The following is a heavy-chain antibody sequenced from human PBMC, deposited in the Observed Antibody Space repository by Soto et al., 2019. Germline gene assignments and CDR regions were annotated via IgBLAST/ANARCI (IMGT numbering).Heavy chain of an antibody. V-gene: IGHV4-34*01. D-gene: IGHD3-3*01. CDR3: ARVLVTIFGVVSTADYGMDV. J-gene: IGHJ6*02. CDR1: GGSFSGYY. CDR2: INHSGRT. Sequence: SETLSLTCAVYGGSFSGYYWSWIRQPPGKGLEWIGEINHSGRTNYNPSLKSQVTIQVDTSKNQFSLKLSSVTAADTAVYYCARVLVTIFGVVSTADYGMDVWGQGTTVTVSS.